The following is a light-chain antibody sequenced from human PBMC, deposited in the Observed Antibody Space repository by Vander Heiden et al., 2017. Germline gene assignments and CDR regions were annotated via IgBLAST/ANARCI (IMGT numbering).Light chain of an antibody. Sequence: EIVLTQSPDFQSATPMEKVTIPCRASQSIGSNLHWYQQKPDQSPELLIKYASQSFSGVPSRFSGSGSGTDFTLTINSLEAEDAAAYYCHQSSNLPLTFGEGTKVEIK. CDR3: HQSSNLPLT. J-gene: IGKJ4*01. V-gene: IGKV6-21*01. CDR2: YAS. CDR1: QSIGSN.